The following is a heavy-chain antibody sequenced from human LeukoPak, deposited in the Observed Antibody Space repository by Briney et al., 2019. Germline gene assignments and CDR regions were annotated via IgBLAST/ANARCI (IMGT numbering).Heavy chain of an antibody. Sequence: SETLSLTCTVSGGSISSYYWSWIRQPPGKGLEWIGYIYYSGSTNYNPSLKSRVTISVDTSKNQFSLKLISVTAADTAGYYCARHAYTTVTAFDIWGQGTMVTVSS. CDR1: GGSISSYY. CDR2: IYYSGST. CDR3: ARHAYTTVTAFDI. J-gene: IGHJ3*02. D-gene: IGHD4-17*01. V-gene: IGHV4-59*08.